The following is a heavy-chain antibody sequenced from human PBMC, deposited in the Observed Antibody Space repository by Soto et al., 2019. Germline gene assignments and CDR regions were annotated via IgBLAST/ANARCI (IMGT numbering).Heavy chain of an antibody. D-gene: IGHD2-15*01. CDR1: GYTFTRCA. CDR3: ARGPGGPDGPGDY. J-gene: IGHJ4*02. CDR2: INAGNGKT. V-gene: IGHV1-3*01. Sequence: ASVKVSCKTSGYTFTRCAIHWVRQAPGQGLEWMGWINAGNGKTKYSQKFQGRVTFTRDTPSTTAYMELSSLSSEDTAVYYCARGPGGPDGPGDYWGQGTLVTVSS.